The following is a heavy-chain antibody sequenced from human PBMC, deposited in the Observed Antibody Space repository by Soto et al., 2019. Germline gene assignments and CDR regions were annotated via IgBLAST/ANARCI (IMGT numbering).Heavy chain of an antibody. V-gene: IGHV3-30*18. CDR2: ISYDGINK. J-gene: IGHJ4*02. CDR3: AKTIQLWSIDY. D-gene: IGHD5-18*01. CDR1: RSIVRSCG. Sequence: HGGCVGISCAACRSIVRSCGMHVEKSAPCKGLEWVAVISYDGINKYYADSVKGRFTISRDNSKNTLYLQMNSLRAEDTAVYYCAKTIQLWSIDYWGQGTLVTVSS.